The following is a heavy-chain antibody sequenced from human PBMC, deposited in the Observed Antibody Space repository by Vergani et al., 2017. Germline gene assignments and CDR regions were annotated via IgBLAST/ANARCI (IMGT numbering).Heavy chain of an antibody. CDR1: GYTFTSYG. CDR3: AREVTGYDFWSPVEY. CDR2: ISAYNGNT. V-gene: IGHV1-18*01. Sequence: QVQLVQSGAEVKKPGASVKVSCKASGYTFTSYGISWVRQAPGQGLEWMGWISAYNGNTNYAQKHQGRVTMTTDTSTSTAYMELRSLRSDDTAVYYCAREVTGYDFWSPVEYWGQGTLVTVSS. J-gene: IGHJ4*02. D-gene: IGHD3-3*01.